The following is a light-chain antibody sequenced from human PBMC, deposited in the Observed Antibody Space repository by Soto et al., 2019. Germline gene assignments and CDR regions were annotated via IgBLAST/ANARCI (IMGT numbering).Light chain of an antibody. V-gene: IGKV1-33*01. CDR2: DAS. CDR1: QVIRHY. Sequence: IQMTQSPSSLSASVGDRVTITCQASQVIRHYLNWYQHKPGEAPKLLIYDASNLETGVPSRFSGSGSGTHFTLTITTLQPEDISTYYCQQYDNLPLTFGGGTKVE. CDR3: QQYDNLPLT. J-gene: IGKJ4*01.